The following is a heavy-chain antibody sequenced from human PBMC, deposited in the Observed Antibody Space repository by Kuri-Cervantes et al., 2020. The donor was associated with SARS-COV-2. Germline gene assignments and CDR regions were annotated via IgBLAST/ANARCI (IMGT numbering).Heavy chain of an antibody. V-gene: IGHV4-39*07. CDR1: GVSISGSSYY. Sequence: GSLRLSCTVSGVSISGSSYYWGWIRQPPGKGLEWIGSIYYSGSTYYNPSLKSRVTISVDTSRNQFSLKLSSVTAADTAVYYCARFYYYGMDVWGQGTTVTVSS. CDR2: IYYSGST. J-gene: IGHJ6*02. CDR3: ARFYYYGMDV.